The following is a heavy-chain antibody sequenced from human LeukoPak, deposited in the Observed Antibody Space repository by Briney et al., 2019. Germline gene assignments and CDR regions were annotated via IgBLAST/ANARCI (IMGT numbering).Heavy chain of an antibody. Sequence: GGSLRLSCAASGFTVSSNDMSWVRQAPGKGLECISVIYSGGSTDYADSVKGRLTISRDNSKNTLYLQMNSLRAEDTAVYYCARGGGLRYLFVRVDRYYFDYWGQGTLVTVSS. CDR2: IYSGGST. D-gene: IGHD3-9*01. CDR1: GFTVSSND. V-gene: IGHV3-53*01. J-gene: IGHJ4*02. CDR3: ARGGGLRYLFVRVDRYYFDY.